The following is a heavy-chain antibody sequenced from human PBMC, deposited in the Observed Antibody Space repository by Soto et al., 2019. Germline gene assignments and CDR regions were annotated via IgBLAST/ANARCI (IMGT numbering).Heavy chain of an antibody. D-gene: IGHD2-21*02. J-gene: IGHJ4*02. Sequence: QVQLVQSGAEVKKPGASVKVSCKASGYTFTGYYMHWVRQAPGQGLEWMGWVNPNSGGTNYAQKFQGRVTMTRDTSISTAYMELSRLRSDDTAVYYCARFPPKYCGGDCPFFDYWGQGTLVTVSS. CDR3: ARFPPKYCGGDCPFFDY. CDR2: VNPNSGGT. V-gene: IGHV1-2*02. CDR1: GYTFTGYY.